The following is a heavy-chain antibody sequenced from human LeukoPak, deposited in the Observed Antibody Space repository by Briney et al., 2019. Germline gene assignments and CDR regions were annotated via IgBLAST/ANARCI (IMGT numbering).Heavy chain of an antibody. V-gene: IGHV3-43*02. CDR1: GFTFDDYA. CDR2: ISGDGGST. CDR3: AKDYLRYFDLWGVDYYYGMDV. J-gene: IGHJ6*02. D-gene: IGHD3-9*01. Sequence: GGSLRLSCAASGFTFDDYAMHWVRQAPGKGLEWVSLISGDGGSTYYADSVKGRFTISRDNSKNSLYLQLNSLRTEDTALYYCAKDYLRYFDLWGVDYYYGMDVWGQGTTVTVSS.